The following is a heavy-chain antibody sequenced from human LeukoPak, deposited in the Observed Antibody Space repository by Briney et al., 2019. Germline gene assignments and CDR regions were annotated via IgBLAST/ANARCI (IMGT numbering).Heavy chain of an antibody. CDR2: ISGSGGST. J-gene: IGHJ5*02. CDR3: AKESGSYPGDWFDP. CDR1: GITFNRYA. Sequence: GSLKLFCSASGITFNRYALRWVRQASGKGLGWVSAISGSGGSTYYADSVKGRFTISRDNSKNTLYLQMNSLRAEDTAVYYCAKESGSYPGDWFDPWGQGTLVTVSS. D-gene: IGHD1-26*01. V-gene: IGHV3-23*01.